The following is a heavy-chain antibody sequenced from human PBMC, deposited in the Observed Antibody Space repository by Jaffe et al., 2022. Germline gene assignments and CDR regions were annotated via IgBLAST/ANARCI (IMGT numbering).Heavy chain of an antibody. D-gene: IGHD6-19*01. CDR2: INTETGDP. J-gene: IGHJ4*02. CDR3: AKDSGSGWYAHIF. V-gene: IGHV1-3*04. Sequence: QVQLVQSGAEVKKPGASVKVSCKASGYSFSSYAIHWVRQAPGQGLEWVGWINTETGDPKYSQKFQDRVTISRDISASTAYMELSSLRSEDAAVYYCAKDSGSGWYAHIFGGQGTLVTVSS. CDR1: GYSFSSYA.